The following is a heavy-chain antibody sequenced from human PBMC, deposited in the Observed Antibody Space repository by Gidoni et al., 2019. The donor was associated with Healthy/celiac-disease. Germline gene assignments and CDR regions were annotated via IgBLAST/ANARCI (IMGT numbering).Heavy chain of an antibody. J-gene: IGHJ4*02. CDR3: GGSSSWYYFDY. CDR1: GGSISSYY. D-gene: IGHD6-13*01. V-gene: IGHV4-59*01. Sequence: QVQLQESGPGLVKPSETLSLTCTVSGGSISSYYWSWIRQPPGKGLEWIGYIYYSGSTNYIPSLKSRVTISVDTSKNQFSLKLSSVTAADTAVYYCGGSSSWYYFDYWGQGTLVTVSS. CDR2: IYYSGST.